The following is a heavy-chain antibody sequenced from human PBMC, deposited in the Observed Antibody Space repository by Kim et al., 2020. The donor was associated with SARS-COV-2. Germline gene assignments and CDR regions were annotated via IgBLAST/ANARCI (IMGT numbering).Heavy chain of an antibody. V-gene: IGHV3-7*03. CDR3: VRDIEGMRLPDN. Sequence: GGSLRLSCVASGFTSSIYWMNWVRQAPGKGLEWVANIKEDGSEKYYMDTVKGRFTISRDNGKNSVYLQMNSLRAGDTAIYYCVRDIEGMRLPDNSGQGSLVTVSS. D-gene: IGHD2-15*01. CDR2: IKEDGSEK. J-gene: IGHJ4*02. CDR1: GFTSSIYW.